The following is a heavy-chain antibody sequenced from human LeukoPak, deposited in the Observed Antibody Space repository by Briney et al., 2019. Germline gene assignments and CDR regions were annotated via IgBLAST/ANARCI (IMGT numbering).Heavy chain of an antibody. CDR3: ARGEGELSD. J-gene: IGHJ4*02. CDR2: INPNSGGT. Sequence: ASVKVSCKASRHTFSGYYMHWVRQAPGQGLEWMGWINPNSGGTNYAQKFQGRVTMTRDTSISTAYMELSRLRSEDTAVYYCARGEGELSDWGQGTLVTVSS. CDR1: RHTFSGYY. D-gene: IGHD3-16*02. V-gene: IGHV1-2*02.